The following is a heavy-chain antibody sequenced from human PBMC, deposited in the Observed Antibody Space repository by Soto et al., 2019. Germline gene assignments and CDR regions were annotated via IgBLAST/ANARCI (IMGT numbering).Heavy chain of an antibody. J-gene: IGHJ4*02. CDR3: EREALTTYGWVPPEY. Sequence: SQTLSLTCAISWDSVSSNSAAWNWIRQSPSRGLEWLGRTYYRSKWYNDYAVSVKSRITINPDTSKNQFSLQLNSVTPEDTAVYYCEREALTTYGWVPPEYWGQGTLVTVSS. V-gene: IGHV6-1*01. CDR1: WDSVSSNSAA. D-gene: IGHD4-17*01. CDR2: TYYRSKWYN.